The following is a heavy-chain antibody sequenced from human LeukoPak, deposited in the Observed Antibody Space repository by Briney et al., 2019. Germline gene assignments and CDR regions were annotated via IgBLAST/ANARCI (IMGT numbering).Heavy chain of an antibody. CDR3: ARDTYYDSSGYLDY. CDR1: GFTFSSYG. J-gene: IGHJ4*02. Sequence: GRSLRLSCAASGFTFSSYGMYWVRQAPGKGLEWVAVIWYDGSNKYYADSVKGRFTISRDNSKNTLYLQMNSLRAEDTAVYYCARDTYYDSSGYLDYWGQGTLVTVSS. D-gene: IGHD3-22*01. V-gene: IGHV3-33*01. CDR2: IWYDGSNK.